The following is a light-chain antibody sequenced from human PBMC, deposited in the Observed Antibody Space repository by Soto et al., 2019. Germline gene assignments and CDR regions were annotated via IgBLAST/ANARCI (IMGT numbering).Light chain of an antibody. CDR3: QQYNSYSPGGGPY. CDR2: DAS. Sequence: DIQMTQSPSTLSASVGDRVTITCRASQSISSWLAWYQQKPGKAPKLLIYDASSLESGVPSRFSGSGSGTEFTLTISSLQPDDFATYYCQQYNSYSPGGGPYFGQGTKLEIK. J-gene: IGKJ2*01. V-gene: IGKV1-5*01. CDR1: QSISSW.